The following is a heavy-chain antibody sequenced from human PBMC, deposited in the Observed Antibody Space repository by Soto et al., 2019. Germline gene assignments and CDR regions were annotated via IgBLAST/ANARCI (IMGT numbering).Heavy chain of an antibody. Sequence: QITLKESGPPLVKPTQTLTLTCTFSGFSLSTSGVGVGWIRQPPGKALEWLALIYWDDDKRYSPSLKSRLTITKDTSKNQVVLTTTNMDPVDTATYYCARMGRYYDILTGYSWTIDYWGQGTLVTVSS. CDR1: GFSLSTSGVG. CDR3: ARMGRYYDILTGYSWTIDY. V-gene: IGHV2-5*02. CDR2: IYWDDDK. D-gene: IGHD3-9*01. J-gene: IGHJ4*02.